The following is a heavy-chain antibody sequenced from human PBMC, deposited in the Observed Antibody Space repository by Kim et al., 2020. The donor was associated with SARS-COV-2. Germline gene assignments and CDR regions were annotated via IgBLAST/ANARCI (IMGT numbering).Heavy chain of an antibody. CDR3: ARDKVFLDSSGYYRPRRYFQH. J-gene: IGHJ1*01. CDR2: INPSGGST. CDR1: GYTFTSYY. Sequence: ASVKVSCKASGYTFTSYYMHWVRQAPGQGLEWMGIINPSGGSTSYAQKFQGRVTMTRDTSTSTVYMELSSLRSEDTAVYYCARDKVFLDSSGYYRPRRYFQHWGQGTLVTVSS. D-gene: IGHD3-22*01. V-gene: IGHV1-46*01.